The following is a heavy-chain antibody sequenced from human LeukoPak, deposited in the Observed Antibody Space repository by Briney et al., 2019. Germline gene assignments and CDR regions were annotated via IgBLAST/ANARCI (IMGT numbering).Heavy chain of an antibody. V-gene: IGHV1-2*02. Sequence: ASVKVSCKASGYTFTSYYMHWVRQAPGQGLEWMGWINPNSGGTNYAQKFQGRVTMTRDTSISTAYMELSRLRSDDTAVYYCARAGSSTSRRFYYYYYYMDVWGKGTTVTISS. J-gene: IGHJ6*03. CDR1: GYTFTSYY. CDR2: INPNSGGT. D-gene: IGHD2-2*01. CDR3: ARAGSSTSRRFYYYYYYMDV.